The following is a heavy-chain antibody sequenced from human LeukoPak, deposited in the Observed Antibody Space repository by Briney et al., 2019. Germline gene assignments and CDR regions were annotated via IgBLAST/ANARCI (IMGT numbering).Heavy chain of an antibody. CDR2: IWSDGSNK. J-gene: IGHJ4*02. CDR3: AKSTMTFYYFDY. V-gene: IGHV3-33*06. D-gene: IGHD4-17*01. CDR1: GFTFSNYG. Sequence: GGSLRLSCAASGFTFSNYGIHWVRQAPGKGLEWVAVIWSDGSNKYYADSVKGRFTISRDNSLNRLYLQMNSLRAEDTAVYYCAKSTMTFYYFDYWGQGTLVTVSS.